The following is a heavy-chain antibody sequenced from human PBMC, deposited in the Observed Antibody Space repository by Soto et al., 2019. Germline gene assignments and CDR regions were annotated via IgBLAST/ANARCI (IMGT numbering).Heavy chain of an antibody. CDR1: GGSISSGDYY. J-gene: IGHJ4*02. Sequence: NPSETLSLTCTVSGGSISSGDYYWSWIRQPPGKGLEWIGYIYYSGSTYYNPSLKSRITISVDTSKNQFSLKLSSVTAADTAVYYCARAERGSLFDYWGQGTLVTVS. CDR3: ARAERGSLFDY. CDR2: IYYSGST. V-gene: IGHV4-30-4*01. D-gene: IGHD5-12*01.